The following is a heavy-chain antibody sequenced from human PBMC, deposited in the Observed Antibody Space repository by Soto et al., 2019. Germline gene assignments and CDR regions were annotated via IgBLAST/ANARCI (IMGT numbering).Heavy chain of an antibody. CDR1: GFTFSSYG. V-gene: IGHV3-30*18. CDR3: AKDAYYSSGWETFDY. J-gene: IGHJ4*02. CDR2: ISYDGSNK. Sequence: QVQLVESGGGVVQPGRSLRLSCAASGFTFSSYGMHWVRQAPGKGLEWVAVISYDGSNKYYADSVKGRFTISRDNSKNTLYLQMNSLRAEDTAVYYCAKDAYYSSGWETFDYWGQGTLVTVSS. D-gene: IGHD6-19*01.